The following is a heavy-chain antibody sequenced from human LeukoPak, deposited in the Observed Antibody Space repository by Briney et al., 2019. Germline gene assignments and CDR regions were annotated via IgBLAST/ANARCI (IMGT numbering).Heavy chain of an antibody. D-gene: IGHD6-6*01. CDR2: IKQDGSEK. V-gene: IGHV3-7*01. Sequence: GGSPRLSCAASGFTFSSYYMTWVRQAPGKGLEWVANIKQDGSEKYYEDSVKGRFTISRDNAKDSLYLQINSLRAEDTAMYYCARSPLGQLDYWGQGTLVTVSS. CDR3: ARSPLGQLDY. CDR1: GFTFSSYY. J-gene: IGHJ4*02.